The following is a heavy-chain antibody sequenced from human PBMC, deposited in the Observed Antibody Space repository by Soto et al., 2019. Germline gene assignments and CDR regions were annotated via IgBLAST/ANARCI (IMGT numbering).Heavy chain of an antibody. CDR2: ISSSSSYI. J-gene: IGHJ4*02. CDR3: ARDPSHYDFWSGYYRSPIDY. CDR1: GFTFSSYS. D-gene: IGHD3-3*01. Sequence: GGSLRLSCAASGFTFSSYSMNWVRQAPGKGLEWVSSISSSSSYIYYADSVKGRFTISRDNAKNSLYLQMNSLRAEDTAVYYCARDPSHYDFWSGYYRSPIDYWGQGTLVTVSS. V-gene: IGHV3-21*01.